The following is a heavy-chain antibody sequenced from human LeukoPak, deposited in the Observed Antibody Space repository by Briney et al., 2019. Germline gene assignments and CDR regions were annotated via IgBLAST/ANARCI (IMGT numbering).Heavy chain of an antibody. CDR3: ARDGP. J-gene: IGHJ5*02. CDR1: GFTFNTYA. V-gene: IGHV3-23*01. Sequence: PGGSLRLSCAASGFTFNTYAMTWVRQAPGKGLEWVASIRSDGGVTYYADSVKGRFTVSRDNSKNTLYLQMNSLRAEDTAVYYCARDGPWGQGTLVTVSS. CDR2: IRSDGGVT.